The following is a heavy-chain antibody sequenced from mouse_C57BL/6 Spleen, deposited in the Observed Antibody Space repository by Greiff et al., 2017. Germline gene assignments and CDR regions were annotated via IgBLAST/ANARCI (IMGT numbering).Heavy chain of an antibody. V-gene: IGHV1-4*01. CDR2: INPSSGYT. D-gene: IGHD1-1*01. J-gene: IGHJ1*03. Sequence: VQLQQSGAELARPGASVKMSCKASGYTFTSYTMHWVKQRPGQGLEWIGYINPSSGYTKYNQKFKDKATLTADKSSSTAYMQLSSLTSEDSAVYYCAIITTVVACYFDVWGTGTTVTVSS. CDR3: AIITTVVACYFDV. CDR1: GYTFTSYT.